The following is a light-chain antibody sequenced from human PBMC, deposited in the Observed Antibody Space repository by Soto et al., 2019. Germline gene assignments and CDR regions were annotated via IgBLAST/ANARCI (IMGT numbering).Light chain of an antibody. Sequence: QSALTQPASLSGSPGQSITISCTGTSSDVGGYNYVSWYQQHPGKAPRLMIYGVSNRPLGVSYRFSGSKSGNTASLTISGLQSEDEADDYCNSYASVNSPVLFGGGTKVTVL. CDR1: SSDVGGYNY. CDR2: GVS. J-gene: IGLJ2*01. V-gene: IGLV2-14*03. CDR3: NSYASVNSPVL.